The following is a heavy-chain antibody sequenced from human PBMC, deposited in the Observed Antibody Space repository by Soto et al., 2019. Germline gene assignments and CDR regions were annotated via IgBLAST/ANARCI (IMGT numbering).Heavy chain of an antibody. V-gene: IGHV1-2*04. D-gene: IGHD3-10*01. CDR2: INPNSGGT. CDR1: GYTFTGYY. Sequence: ASVKVSCKASGYTFTGYYMHWVRQAPGQGLEWMGWINPNSGGTNYAQKFQGWVTMTRDTSISTAYMELSRLRSDDTAVYYCARGITMVREGMDVWGQGTTVTVS. J-gene: IGHJ6*02. CDR3: ARGITMVREGMDV.